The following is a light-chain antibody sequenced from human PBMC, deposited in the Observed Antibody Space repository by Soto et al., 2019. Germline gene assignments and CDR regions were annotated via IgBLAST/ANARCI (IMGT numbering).Light chain of an antibody. V-gene: IGKV1-6*01. CDR2: GAS. J-gene: IGKJ1*01. CDR3: LQEYTYTWT. CDR1: QAIRND. Sequence: AIQMTQSHSSQSSSLGDRVTITCRASQAIRNDLGWYQQKPGKAPNLLIFGASNLQAGVPVRFSASGSGTNFTLTISNLKTEDFASYYCLQEYTYTWTFCQGTKVDIK.